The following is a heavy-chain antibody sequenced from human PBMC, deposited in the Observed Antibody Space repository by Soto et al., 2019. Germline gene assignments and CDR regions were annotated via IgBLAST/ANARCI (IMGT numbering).Heavy chain of an antibody. V-gene: IGHV4-34*01. CDR3: ARVGVDGSGYEPDYYYYGMDV. Sequence: PSETLSLTCAVYGGSFSGYYWSWIRQPPGKRLEWIGEINHSGSTNYNPSLKSRVTISVDTSKNQFSLKLSSVTAADTAVYYCARVGVDGSGYEPDYYYYGMDVWGQGTTVTVSS. D-gene: IGHD5-12*01. J-gene: IGHJ6*02. CDR1: GGSFSGYY. CDR2: INHSGST.